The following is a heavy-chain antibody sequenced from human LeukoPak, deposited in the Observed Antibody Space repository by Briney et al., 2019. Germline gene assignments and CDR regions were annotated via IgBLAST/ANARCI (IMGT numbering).Heavy chain of an antibody. CDR3: ARVRQLWLPFDY. Sequence: SETLSLTCAVYGGSFSGYYWSWIRQPPGKGLEWIGEINHSGSTNYNPSLKSRVTISVDTSKNQFSLKLSSVTAADTAVYYCARVRQLWLPFDYWGQGTLVTVSS. D-gene: IGHD5-18*01. CDR1: GGSFSGYY. J-gene: IGHJ4*02. CDR2: INHSGST. V-gene: IGHV4-34*01.